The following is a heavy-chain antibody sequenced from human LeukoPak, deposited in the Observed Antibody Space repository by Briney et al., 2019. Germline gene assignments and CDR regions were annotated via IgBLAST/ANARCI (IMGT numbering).Heavy chain of an antibody. CDR1: GYTFTSYG. CDR2: ISAYNGNT. J-gene: IGHJ5*02. CDR3: AANTYCSGGSCYSSWFDP. V-gene: IGHV1-18*01. Sequence: ASVKVSCKASGYTFTSYGISWVRHGPGQGLEWMGWISAYNGNTNYAQKLQGRVTMTTATSTSTAYMELRSLRSDDTAVYYGAANTYCSGGSCYSSWFDPWGQGTLVTVFS. D-gene: IGHD2-15*01.